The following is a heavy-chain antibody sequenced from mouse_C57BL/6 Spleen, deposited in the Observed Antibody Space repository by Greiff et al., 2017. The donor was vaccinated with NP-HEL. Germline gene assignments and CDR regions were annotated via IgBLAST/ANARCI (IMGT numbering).Heavy chain of an antibody. CDR2: IYPGDGDT. CDR3: ARGYYGYYFDY. Sequence: VQLQQSGAELVKPGASVKISCKASGYAFSSYWMNWVKQRPGKGPEWIGQIYPGDGDTNYNGKFKGKATLTADKSSSTAYMQLSSLTSEDSGVYFCARGYYGYYFDYWGQGTTLTVSS. J-gene: IGHJ2*01. V-gene: IGHV1-80*01. CDR1: GYAFSSYW. D-gene: IGHD1-2*01.